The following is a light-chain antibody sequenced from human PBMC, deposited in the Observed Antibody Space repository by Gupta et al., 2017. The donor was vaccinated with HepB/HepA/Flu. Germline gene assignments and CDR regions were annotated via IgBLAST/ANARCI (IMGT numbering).Light chain of an antibody. Sequence: QSVLTLPPSASGTPGQRVTISCSGSSFNIGSNTVNWYQQLPGTAPKLLIYSYAQRPSGVPDRFSGSKSGTSASLAISGLQSEDEADYYCAAWDDSLNGVVFGGGTKLTVL. CDR1: SFNIGSNT. J-gene: IGLJ2*01. CDR2: SYA. V-gene: IGLV1-44*01. CDR3: AAWDDSLNGVV.